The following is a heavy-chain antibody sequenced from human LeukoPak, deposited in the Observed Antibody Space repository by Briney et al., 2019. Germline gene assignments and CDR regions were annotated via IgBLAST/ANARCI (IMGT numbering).Heavy chain of an antibody. CDR2: IYHGGST. J-gene: IGHJ6*03. V-gene: IGHV4-38-2*02. Sequence: SETLSLTCTVSAYSISSAYYWGWIRQPPGKGLEWIGSIYHGGSTYYNPSLKSRVTISVDTSKNQFSLRLTSVTAADTAVYYCARHRKNYYGSGSYYSYYYYMDVWGKGTTVTISS. CDR3: ARHRKNYYGSGSYYSYYYYMDV. D-gene: IGHD3-10*01. CDR1: AYSISSAYY.